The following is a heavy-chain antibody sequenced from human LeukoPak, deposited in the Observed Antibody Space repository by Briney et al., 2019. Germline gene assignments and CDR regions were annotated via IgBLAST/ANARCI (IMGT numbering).Heavy chain of an antibody. CDR1: GFTFSSYS. J-gene: IGHJ4*02. V-gene: IGHV3-74*01. CDR2: INTDGSST. Sequence: GGSLRLSCAAPGFTFSSYSMNWVRQAPGKGLVWVSRINTDGSSTSYADSVKGRFTISRDNAKNTLYLQMNSLRAEDTAVYYCARGDYDFWSGLGYFVFDYWGQGTLVTVSS. D-gene: IGHD3-3*01. CDR3: ARGDYDFWSGLGYFVFDY.